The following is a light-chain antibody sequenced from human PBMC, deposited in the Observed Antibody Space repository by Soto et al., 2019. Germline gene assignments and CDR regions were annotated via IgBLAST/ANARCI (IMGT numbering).Light chain of an antibody. CDR3: QQYNSYTWT. J-gene: IGKJ1*01. CDR1: QSISSW. Sequence: DIQMTQSPSTLSASVGDRVTITCRASQSISSWLAWYQQKPGKAPKLLIYKESSLESGVPSRFSGSGSGTEFTLTISSLQPDDFAPYYCQQYNSYTWTFGQGTKVEIK. V-gene: IGKV1-5*03. CDR2: KES.